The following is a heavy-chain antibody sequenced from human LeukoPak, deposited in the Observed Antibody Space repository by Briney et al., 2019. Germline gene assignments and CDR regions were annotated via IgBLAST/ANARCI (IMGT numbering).Heavy chain of an antibody. V-gene: IGHV4-34*01. CDR1: GGSFNTYY. J-gene: IGHJ3*02. D-gene: IGHD3-9*01. CDR3: TRGGSMEADILTGYRAFDI. Sequence: SETLSLTCAVYGGSFNTYYWSWIRQSPGKGLEWIGEINPSVTTSYNPSLKSRVTISLDTSKNQFSLILTSVTAADTAVYYCTRGGSMEADILTGYRAFDIWGQGTLVTISS. CDR2: INPSVTT.